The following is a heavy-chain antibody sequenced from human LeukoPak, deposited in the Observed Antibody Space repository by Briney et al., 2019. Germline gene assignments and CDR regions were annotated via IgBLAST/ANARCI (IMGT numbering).Heavy chain of an antibody. CDR2: INDSGGST. D-gene: IGHD1-20*01. CDR1: GFTFSSYA. J-gene: IGHJ4*02. V-gene: IGHV3-23*01. Sequence: PGGSLRLSCAASGFTFSSYAMTWVRQAPGKGLEWVSGINDSGGSTYYADSVKGRFTISRDNSKNTLYMQMNSLRAEDTAVYYCAKDLGYNWNYFVYWGQGTLVTVSS. CDR3: AKDLGYNWNYFVY.